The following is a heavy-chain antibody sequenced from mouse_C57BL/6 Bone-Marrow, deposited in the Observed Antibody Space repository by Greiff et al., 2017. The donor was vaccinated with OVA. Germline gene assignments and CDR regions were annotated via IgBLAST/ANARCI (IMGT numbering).Heavy chain of an antibody. CDR1: GYTFTSYD. D-gene: IGHD2-4*01. J-gene: IGHJ3*01. CDR2: IYPRDGST. CDR3: ARERLRWFAY. V-gene: IGHV1-85*01. Sequence: VKLMESGPELVKPGASVKLSCKASGYTFTSYDINWVKQRPGKGLEWIGRIYPRDGSTKYNEKFKGKATLTVDTSSSTAYMELHSLTSEDSAVYFFARERLRWFAYWGQGTLVTVSA.